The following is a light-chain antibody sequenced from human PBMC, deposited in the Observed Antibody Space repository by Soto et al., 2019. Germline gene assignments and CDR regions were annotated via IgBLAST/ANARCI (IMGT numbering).Light chain of an antibody. CDR2: GAS. CDR1: QSVSNNY. V-gene: IGKV3-20*01. CDR3: QQYGSSGT. J-gene: IGKJ1*01. Sequence: EFVLTQYPGTLSLSPGERATLSCRSSQSVSNNYLAWYQQKPGQAPRLLIYGASNRATGIPDRFSGSGSGTDFTLTISRLEPEDFAVYYCQQYGSSGTFGQGTKVDIK.